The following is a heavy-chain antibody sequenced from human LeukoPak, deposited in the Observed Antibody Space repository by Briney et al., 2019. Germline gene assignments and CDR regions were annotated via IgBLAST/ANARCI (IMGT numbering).Heavy chain of an antibody. J-gene: IGHJ6*02. Sequence: GESLKISCKGSGYSIISYWIGWVRQMPGKGLEWMGIIYPGDSDTRYSPSFQGQVTISADKSISTAYLQWSSLKASDTAMYYCARQGDYGDQGYYYYGMDVWGQGTTVTVSS. D-gene: IGHD4-17*01. CDR1: GYSIISYW. CDR2: IYPGDSDT. V-gene: IGHV5-51*01. CDR3: ARQGDYGDQGYYYYGMDV.